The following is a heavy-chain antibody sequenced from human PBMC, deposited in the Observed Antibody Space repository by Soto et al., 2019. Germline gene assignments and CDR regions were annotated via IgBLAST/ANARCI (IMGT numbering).Heavy chain of an antibody. CDR2: INPNSGGT. D-gene: IGHD3-22*01. CDR3: ARASSGYSQIIDY. V-gene: IGHV1-2*04. CDR1: GYTFTGYY. Sequence: QVQLVQSGAEVKKPGASVKVSCKASGYTFTGYYMHWVRQAPGQGLEWTGWINPNSGGTNYAQKFQGWVTMTRDTSISTAYMELSRLRSDDTAVYYCARASSGYSQIIDYWGQGTLVTVSS. J-gene: IGHJ4*02.